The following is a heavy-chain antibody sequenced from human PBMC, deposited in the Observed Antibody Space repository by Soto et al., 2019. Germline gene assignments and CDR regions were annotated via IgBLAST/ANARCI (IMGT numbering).Heavy chain of an antibody. Sequence: WSLRLSCAASGFIFDDFTMHWVRLVPGKGLQWVSYINWDGRIAMYADSVKGRFTISRDNTNNHLYLQMNSLRSDDTALYYCAKAEEASVESPGDWGHGTLVTVAS. CDR2: INWDGRIA. V-gene: IGHV3-43*01. J-gene: IGHJ4*01. CDR1: GFIFDDFT. CDR3: AKAEEASVESPGD. D-gene: IGHD4-17*01.